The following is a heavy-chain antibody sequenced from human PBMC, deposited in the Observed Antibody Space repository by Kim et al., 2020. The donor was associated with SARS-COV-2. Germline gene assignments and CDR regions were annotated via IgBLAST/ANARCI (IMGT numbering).Heavy chain of an antibody. D-gene: IGHD3-22*01. Sequence: GGSLRLSCAAFGFTFDDYGMSWVRQDPGKGLEWISGINWNGGRTVYADSVKGRFTISRDNARNSLYLQMNSLRAEDTALYYCARADDNSGYYPHHWGQGTLVTVSS. CDR2: INWNGGRT. CDR1: GFTFDDYG. CDR3: ARADDNSGYYPHH. J-gene: IGHJ5*02. V-gene: IGHV3-20*04.